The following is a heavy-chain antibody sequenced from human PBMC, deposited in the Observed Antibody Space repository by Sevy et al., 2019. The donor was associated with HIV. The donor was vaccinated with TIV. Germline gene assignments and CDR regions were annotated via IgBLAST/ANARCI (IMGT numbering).Heavy chain of an antibody. D-gene: IGHD1-26*01. CDR1: GFIFSNYA. J-gene: IGHJ4*02. V-gene: IGHV3-23*01. CDR3: AKDHIGNYRRFDR. CDR2: ISGIGAST. Sequence: GGSLRLSCAASGFIFSNYAMTWVRQAPGKGLEWVSGISGIGASTYYADSVKGRFTISRDNSKNTLYLQMNSLGAEDTAVYYCAKDHIGNYRRFDRWGQGTLVTVSS.